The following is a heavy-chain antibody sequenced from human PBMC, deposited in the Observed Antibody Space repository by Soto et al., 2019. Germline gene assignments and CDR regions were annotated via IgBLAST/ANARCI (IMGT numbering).Heavy chain of an antibody. CDR3: AKFRLEYSSSSAAFYI. V-gene: IGHV3-23*01. CDR2: ISGSGGST. J-gene: IGHJ3*02. Sequence: EVQLLESGGGLVQPGGSLRLSCAASGFTFSSYAMSWVRQAPGKGLEWVSAISGSGGSTYYADSVKGRFTISRDNSKNTLYLQMNSLRAEDTAVYYCAKFRLEYSSSSAAFYIWGQGTMVTVSS. CDR1: GFTFSSYA. D-gene: IGHD6-6*01.